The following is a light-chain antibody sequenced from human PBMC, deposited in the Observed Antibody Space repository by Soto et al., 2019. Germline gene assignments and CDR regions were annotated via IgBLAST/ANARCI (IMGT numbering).Light chain of an antibody. CDR2: KAS. V-gene: IGKV1-5*03. CDR3: QQYNSYPWT. J-gene: IGKJ1*01. CDR1: QSISSW. Sequence: DIQMTQSPSTLSASVGDRVTITCRASQSISSWLAWYQQKPGKAPKLLIYKASSLESGVPSRFSGSGSGTAFTLTISSLQPEDCATYYYQQYNSYPWTFGQGTKVEIK.